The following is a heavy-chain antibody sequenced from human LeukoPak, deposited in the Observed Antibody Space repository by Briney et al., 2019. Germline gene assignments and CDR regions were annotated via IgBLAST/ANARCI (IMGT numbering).Heavy chain of an antibody. CDR1: GFTFDDYA. Sequence: GGSLRHSCAASGFTFDDYAMHWVRQAPGKGLEWVSGISWNSGSIGYADSVKGRFTISRDNAKNSLYLQMNSLRAEDTALYYCAKDGGYGYGTYYYYYGMDVWGQGTTVTVSS. CDR2: ISWNSGSI. D-gene: IGHD5-18*01. CDR3: AKDGGYGYGTYYYYYGMDV. J-gene: IGHJ6*02. V-gene: IGHV3-9*01.